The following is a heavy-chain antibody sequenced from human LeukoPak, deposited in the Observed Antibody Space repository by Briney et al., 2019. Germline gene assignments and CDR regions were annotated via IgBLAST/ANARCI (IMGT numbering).Heavy chain of an antibody. Sequence: SETLSLTCTVSGGSTSSSSYYWGWIRQPPGKWMEWIGGVYYSGSTSYNPSLKSRVTTSVDTSKNQFSLKLLSVTAADTAVYYCARHLAWLHYFYYWGQGTLVTVSS. CDR2: VYYSGST. V-gene: IGHV4-39*01. D-gene: IGHD5-18*01. CDR1: GGSTSSSSYY. CDR3: ARHLAWLHYFYY. J-gene: IGHJ4*02.